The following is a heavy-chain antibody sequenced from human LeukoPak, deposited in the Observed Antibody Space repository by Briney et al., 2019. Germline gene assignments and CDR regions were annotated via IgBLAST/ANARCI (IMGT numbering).Heavy chain of an antibody. CDR2: INPNSGGT. J-gene: IGHJ6*02. CDR1: GYTFTGYY. V-gene: IGHV1-2*02. Sequence: ASVKVSCKASGYTFTGYYMHWVRQAPGQGLEWMGWINPNSGGTNYAQKFQGRVTITRDTSISTAYMELSRLRSDDTAVYYCARDRIRYSGYGMDVWGQGTTVTVSS. D-gene: IGHD5-12*01. CDR3: ARDRIRYSGYGMDV.